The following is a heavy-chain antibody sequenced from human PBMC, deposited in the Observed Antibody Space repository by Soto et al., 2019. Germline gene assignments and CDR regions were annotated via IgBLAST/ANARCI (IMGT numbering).Heavy chain of an antibody. Sequence: SETLSLTCTVSGGSISSYYWSWIRQPPGKEPEYIGYIYYSGTTYYNPSLRGRVTISVDTSKNQFSLKLNSVTAADTAVYYCARDLWGYCGTDCYPLDVWGQGTTVTVSS. CDR2: IYYSGTT. J-gene: IGHJ6*02. D-gene: IGHD2-21*02. CDR1: GGSISSYY. V-gene: IGHV4-59*01. CDR3: ARDLWGYCGTDCYPLDV.